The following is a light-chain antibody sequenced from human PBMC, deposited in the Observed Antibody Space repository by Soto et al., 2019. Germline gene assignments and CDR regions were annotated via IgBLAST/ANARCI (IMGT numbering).Light chain of an antibody. CDR3: ASGDDSRDCPV. CDR1: SSNIGRNY. V-gene: IGLV1-44*01. J-gene: IGLJ3*02. Sequence: QLVLTQPPSASGTPGQRATISCSGSSSNIGRNYVSWYQQLPGTAPKLLIYSNNQRPSGVPDRISGSKSGTSASLAISGLQAEEASDYYGASGDDSRDCPVFGGGTQLTVL. CDR2: SNN.